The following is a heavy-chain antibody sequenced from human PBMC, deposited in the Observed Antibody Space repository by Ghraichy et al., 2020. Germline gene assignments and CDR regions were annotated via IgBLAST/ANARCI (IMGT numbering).Heavy chain of an antibody. D-gene: IGHD3-22*01. V-gene: IGHV3-30*01. CDR1: GFTFSSYA. Sequence: GGSLRLSCAASGFTFSSYAMHWVRQAPGKGLEWVAVISYDGSNKYYADSVKGRFTISRDNSKNTLYLQMNSLRAEDTAVYYCARGYRKHYYDSSGYYAHFDYWGQGTLVTVSS. CDR2: ISYDGSNK. J-gene: IGHJ4*02. CDR3: ARGYRKHYYDSSGYYAHFDY.